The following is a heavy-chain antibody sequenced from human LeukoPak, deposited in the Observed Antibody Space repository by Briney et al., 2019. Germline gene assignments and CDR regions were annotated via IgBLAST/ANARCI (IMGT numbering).Heavy chain of an antibody. CDR1: GFTFGAYW. CDR2: LNQDGSEK. Sequence: PGGSLRLSCAASGFTFGAYWMTWVRQAPGKGLEWVANLNQDGSEKYYVDSVKGRFTISRDNAKNSLYLQMNGLRAEDTAVYYCGEGRKGAWFPNYCGQGALVSVSS. J-gene: IGHJ4*02. CDR3: GEGRKGAWFPNY. V-gene: IGHV3-7*05. D-gene: IGHD3-10*01.